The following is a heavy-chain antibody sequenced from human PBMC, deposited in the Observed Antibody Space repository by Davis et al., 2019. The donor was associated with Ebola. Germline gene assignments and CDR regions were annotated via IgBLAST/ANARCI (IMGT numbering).Heavy chain of an antibody. J-gene: IGHJ6*02. CDR2: IRSKANSYAT. Sequence: GESPKIPCAAPGFTFSGSAMHRVRQASGTGLEWVGRIRSKANSYATAYAASVKGRFTISRDDSKNTAYLQMNSLKTEDTAVYYCTQAAAGTNCYYYYSMDVWGQGTTVTVSS. D-gene: IGHD6-13*01. CDR1: GFTFSGSA. CDR3: TQAAAGTNCYYYYSMDV. V-gene: IGHV3-73*01.